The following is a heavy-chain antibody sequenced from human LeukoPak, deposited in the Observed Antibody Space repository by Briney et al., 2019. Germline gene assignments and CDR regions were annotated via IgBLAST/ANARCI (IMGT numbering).Heavy chain of an antibody. J-gene: IGHJ4*02. CDR2: SYPGDSDT. CDR3: ARHLFPDYGDYADY. D-gene: IGHD4-17*01. V-gene: IGHV5-51*01. Sequence: ESLKISCKGSGYTFTTYWIGWVRQMPVKGLEWMGSSYPGDSDTRYSPSFQGQVTVSADKSISTAYLQWSSLKASDTAIYYCARHLFPDYGDYADYWGQGTLVTVSS. CDR1: GYTFTTYW.